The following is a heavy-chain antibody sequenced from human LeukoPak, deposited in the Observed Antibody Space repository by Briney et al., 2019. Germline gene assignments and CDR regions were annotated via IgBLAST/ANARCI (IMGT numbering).Heavy chain of an antibody. V-gene: IGHV3-7*01. CDR1: GFTFSDSW. CDR2: IHPAGSEQ. D-gene: IGHD3-22*01. J-gene: IGHJ3*01. Sequence: PGGTLRLSCAASGFTFSDSWMSWVRQTPGRGLEWVANIHPAGSEQSYLDSVRGGFTISRDNAKSSIYLQMNSLRDDDTAVYYCARDPYNRGGYGAFDLWGLGTTVAVSS. CDR3: ARDPYNRGGYGAFDL.